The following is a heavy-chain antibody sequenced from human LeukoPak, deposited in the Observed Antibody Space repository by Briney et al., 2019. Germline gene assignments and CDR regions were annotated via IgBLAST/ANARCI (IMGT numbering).Heavy chain of an antibody. CDR2: FNPNSGVT. Sequence: GASVKVSCNTSGYTFTDYYMCWVRQAPGQGLEWMGWFNPNSGVTNYAQKFQGRVTMTRDTSISTAYMELSRLIYDDTAVYYCARDAGTTGLFFRLDYWGQGTLVTVSS. J-gene: IGHJ4*02. D-gene: IGHD1-1*01. CDR1: GYTFTDYY. V-gene: IGHV1-2*02. CDR3: ARDAGTTGLFFRLDY.